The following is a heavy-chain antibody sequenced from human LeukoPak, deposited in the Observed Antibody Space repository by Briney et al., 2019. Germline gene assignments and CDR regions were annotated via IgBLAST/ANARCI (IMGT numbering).Heavy chain of an antibody. V-gene: IGHV3-23*01. J-gene: IGHJ4*02. CDR3: AKEAEYSTSGYFEY. D-gene: IGHD6-6*01. CDR2: ISGNGGRT. CDR1: GFTFSTYA. Sequence: GXSLRLSCAASGFTFSTYAMSWVRQAPGKGLEWVSAISGNGGRTYYADSAKGRFTISRDNSKSTLYLQMNSLRAADTAVYYCAKEAEYSTSGYFEYWGQGSLVTVSS.